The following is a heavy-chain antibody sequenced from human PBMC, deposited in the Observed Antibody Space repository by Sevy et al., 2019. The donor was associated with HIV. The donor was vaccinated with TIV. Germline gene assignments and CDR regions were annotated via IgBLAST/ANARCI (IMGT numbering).Heavy chain of an antibody. D-gene: IGHD2-21*02. CDR2: IIPISGPAGPT. J-gene: IGHJ1*01. CDR3: ARASSCGGDCDYLQY. Sequence: ASVKVSCKSSGDSFSGYTIIWVRQAPGQGLEWMGGIIPISGPAGPTNSAQNFQDRATITADISTHTAYMELSSLRSEETALYFCARASSCGGDCDYLQYWGQGTLVTVSS. CDR1: GDSFSGYT. V-gene: IGHV1-69*06.